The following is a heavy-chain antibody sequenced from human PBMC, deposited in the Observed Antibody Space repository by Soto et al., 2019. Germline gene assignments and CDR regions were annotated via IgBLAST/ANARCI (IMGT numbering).Heavy chain of an antibody. J-gene: IGHJ4*02. CDR3: ARVIRYYYDSSGPDYFDY. Sequence: PSETLSLTYTVSGGSISSGGYYWSWIRQHPGKGLEWIGYIYYSGSTYYNPSLKSRVTISVDTSKNQFSLKLSSVTAADTAVYYCARVIRYYYDSSGPDYFDYWGQGTLVTVSS. CDR2: IYYSGST. CDR1: GGSISSGGYY. V-gene: IGHV4-31*03. D-gene: IGHD3-22*01.